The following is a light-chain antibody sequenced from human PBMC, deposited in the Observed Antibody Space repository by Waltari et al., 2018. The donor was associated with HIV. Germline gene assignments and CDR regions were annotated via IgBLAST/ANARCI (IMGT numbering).Light chain of an antibody. J-gene: IGKJ3*01. V-gene: IGKV3-15*01. Sequence: EIVMTQSPATLSVSPGARATLSCRASQSVSSNLAWYQQKPGQAPRLRIYGASTRATGIPARFSGSGSGTEFTLTISSLQSEDFAVYYCQQYNNWPRTFGPGTKVDIK. CDR3: QQYNNWPRT. CDR2: GAS. CDR1: QSVSSN.